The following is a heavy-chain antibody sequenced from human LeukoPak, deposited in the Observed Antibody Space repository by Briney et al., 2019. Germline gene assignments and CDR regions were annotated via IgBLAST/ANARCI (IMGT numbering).Heavy chain of an antibody. D-gene: IGHD6-6*01. CDR1: GFTFSSYS. CDR2: ISSSSSYI. V-gene: IGHV3-21*01. Sequence: GGSLRLSCAASGFTFSSYSMNWVRQAPGKGLEWVSSISSSSSYIYCADSVKGRFTISRDNAKNSLYLQMNSLRAEDTAVYYCARDQGSSVDYWGQGTLVTVSS. J-gene: IGHJ4*02. CDR3: ARDQGSSVDY.